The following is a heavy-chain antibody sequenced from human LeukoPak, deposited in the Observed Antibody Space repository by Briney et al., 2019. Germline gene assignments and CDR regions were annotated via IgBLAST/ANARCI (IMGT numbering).Heavy chain of an antibody. Sequence: GASVKVSCKASGGTFYTYGLSWVRQAPGQGLEWMGRIKPILGRPSYAQKFQGRITITADTSTDTAYLDLSSLTSEDTAVYYCATLMPPALARGVNPASAFDIWGQGTTVIVAS. CDR1: GGTFYTYG. CDR3: ATLMPPALARGVNPASAFDI. D-gene: IGHD3-10*01. J-gene: IGHJ3*02. CDR2: IKPILGRP. V-gene: IGHV1-69*04.